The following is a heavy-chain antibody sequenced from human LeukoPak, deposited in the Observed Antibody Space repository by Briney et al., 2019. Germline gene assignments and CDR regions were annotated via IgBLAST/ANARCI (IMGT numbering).Heavy chain of an antibody. CDR3: ARTTVTTYPSFDY. Sequence: GGSLRLSCIGSTFTFSDYGMHWVRQAPGKGLEWVAFIRYDGTKTYYADSAKGRFTISRDNSKNTLYLQMNSLRAEDTAVYYCARTTVTTYPSFDYWGQGTLVTVSS. CDR1: TFTFSDYG. CDR2: IRYDGTKT. D-gene: IGHD4-17*01. J-gene: IGHJ4*02. V-gene: IGHV3-30*02.